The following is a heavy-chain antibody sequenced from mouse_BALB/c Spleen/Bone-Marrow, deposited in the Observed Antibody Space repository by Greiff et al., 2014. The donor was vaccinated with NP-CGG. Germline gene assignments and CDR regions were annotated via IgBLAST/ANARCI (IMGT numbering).Heavy chain of an antibody. Sequence: VQLQQSGAELVKPGASVKLSCTASGFNIKDTHMHWVKQGPEQGLEWIGRIDPANGNTKYDPNFQGKATITADTSSNTAYLQLSSLTSEDTAVYYSSRDYGGTAWFACWGHGTLVTVSA. D-gene: IGHD1-1*01. CDR1: GFNIKDTH. J-gene: IGHJ3*01. V-gene: IGHV14-3*02. CDR2: IDPANGNT. CDR3: SRDYGGTAWFAC.